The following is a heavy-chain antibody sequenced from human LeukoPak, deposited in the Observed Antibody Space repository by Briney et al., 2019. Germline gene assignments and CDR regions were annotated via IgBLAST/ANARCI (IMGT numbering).Heavy chain of an antibody. Sequence: SGGSLRLACAASGFTFSSYSMNWVRQAPGKGLECVSVFYAGGHTYYPDSVKGRFTVSRDTSKNTVYLQMNSLSPEESAVYYCARMLSSDWLDAFDLWGQGTMVTVSS. CDR2: FYAGGHT. CDR1: GFTFSSYS. J-gene: IGHJ3*01. V-gene: IGHV3-53*01. D-gene: IGHD6-19*01. CDR3: ARMLSSDWLDAFDL.